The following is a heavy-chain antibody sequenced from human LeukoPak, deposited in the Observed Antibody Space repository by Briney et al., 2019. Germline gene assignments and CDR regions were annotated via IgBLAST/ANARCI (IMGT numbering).Heavy chain of an antibody. CDR3: AKARIAAAGTGAFGV. D-gene: IGHD6-13*01. J-gene: IGHJ3*01. Sequence: PGGSLRLSCAASGLTVSSYGMTWVRQAPGKGLEWVSAFSATDGSAQYAESVKGRFTISRDNSKNSLYLQMNSLRDEDTAVYYCAKARIAAAGTGAFGVWGQGTMVTVSS. CDR2: FSATDGSA. CDR1: GLTVSSYG. V-gene: IGHV3-23*01.